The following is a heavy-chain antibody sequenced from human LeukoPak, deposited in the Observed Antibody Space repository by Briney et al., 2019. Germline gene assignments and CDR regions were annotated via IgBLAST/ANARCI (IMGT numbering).Heavy chain of an antibody. CDR3: ARGVRGYGGDL. CDR1: GGSISNTAYY. V-gene: IGHV4-39*07. D-gene: IGHD4-23*01. Sequence: SETLSLTCSVSGGSISNTAYYWGWTRQPPGKGLEWIGSIYHSGSTYYNPSLKSRVTISVDTSKHQFSLKLSSVTAADTAVYYCARGVRGYGGDLWGQGTLVTVSS. CDR2: IYHSGST. J-gene: IGHJ5*02.